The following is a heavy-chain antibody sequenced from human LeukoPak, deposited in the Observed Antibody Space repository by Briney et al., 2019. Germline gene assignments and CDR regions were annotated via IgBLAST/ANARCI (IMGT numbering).Heavy chain of an antibody. V-gene: IGHV3-30*18. CDR3: AKDSNLYQLLWPFDY. Sequence: GGSLRLSCAGSGFTFSSYGMHWVRQAPGKGLEWVAVISYDGSNKYYADSVKGRFTISRDNSKNTLYLQMNSLRAEDTAVYYCAKDSNLYQLLWPFDYWGQGTLVTVSS. CDR1: GFTFSSYG. J-gene: IGHJ4*02. D-gene: IGHD2-2*01. CDR2: ISYDGSNK.